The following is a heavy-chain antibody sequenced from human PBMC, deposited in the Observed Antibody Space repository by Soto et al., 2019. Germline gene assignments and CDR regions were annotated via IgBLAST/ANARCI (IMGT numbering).Heavy chain of an antibody. Sequence: EVQLLESGGGLVQPGESLRLSCAASGFTFSSYAMSWVRQAPGKGLEWVSVISGSDDSTYYADSVKGRFTISRDNSKNTPYLQKNSLRAEDTAVYYCAKRSSSSTFDYWGQGTLVTVSS. CDR1: GFTFSSYA. CDR2: ISGSDDST. J-gene: IGHJ4*02. V-gene: IGHV3-23*01. D-gene: IGHD6-6*01. CDR3: AKRSSSSTFDY.